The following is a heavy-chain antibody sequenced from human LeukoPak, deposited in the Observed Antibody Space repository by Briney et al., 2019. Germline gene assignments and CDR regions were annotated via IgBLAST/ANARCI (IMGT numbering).Heavy chain of an antibody. CDR1: GYTFTSYD. CDR3: SRGWFGRTAYRYSSSRTLLFDY. J-gene: IGHJ4*02. Sequence: ASVNVSCKASGYTFTSYDINWVRQATGPPLEWMGWMNPNSVNSGYAQKFQPRVTMTRNTSISTASMQLSSLISDGRAVYYCSRGWFGRTAYRYSSSRTLLFDYWGQGTLVTVSS. D-gene: IGHD6-13*01. V-gene: IGHV1-8*02. CDR2: MNPNSVNS.